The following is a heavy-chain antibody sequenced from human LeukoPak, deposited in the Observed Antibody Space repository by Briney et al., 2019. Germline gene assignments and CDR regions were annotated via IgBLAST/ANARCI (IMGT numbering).Heavy chain of an antibody. CDR2: IRQDGSEK. D-gene: IGHD6-6*01. CDR3: ARADSSIAARLSRASIFNYYYYMDV. Sequence: GSLRLPCAASGFTFISYWMSWVRQAPGKGLEWVANIRQDGSEKYYVDSVKGRFTISRDNAKNSLYLQMNSLRAEDTAVYYCARADSSIAARLSRASIFNYYYYMDVWGKGTTVTVSS. CDR1: GFTFISYW. V-gene: IGHV3-7*01. J-gene: IGHJ6*03.